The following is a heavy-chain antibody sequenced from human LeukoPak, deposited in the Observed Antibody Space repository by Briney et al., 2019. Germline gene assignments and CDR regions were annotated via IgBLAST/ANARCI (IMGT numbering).Heavy chain of an antibody. J-gene: IGHJ4*02. CDR1: GFTFSSYS. CDR3: ARSIAVAGTLTGGY. Sequence: GGSLRLSCAASGFTFSSYSMNWARQAPGKGLEWVSSISSSSSYIYYADSVKGRFTISRDNAKNSLYLQMNSLRAEDTAVYYCARSIAVAGTLTGGYWGQGTLVTVSS. V-gene: IGHV3-21*01. CDR2: ISSSSSYI. D-gene: IGHD6-19*01.